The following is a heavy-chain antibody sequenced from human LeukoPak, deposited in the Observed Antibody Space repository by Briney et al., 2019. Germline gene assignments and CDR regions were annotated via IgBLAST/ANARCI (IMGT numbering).Heavy chain of an antibody. CDR1: GFTFSSYW. CDR2: IKQDGSEM. J-gene: IGHJ3*02. D-gene: IGHD3-10*01. CDR3: ARDRGLRAFDI. V-gene: IGHV3-7*03. Sequence: PGGSLRLSCAASGFTFSSYWMSWVRQAPGKGLEWVANIKQDGSEMYYVDSVKGRFTISRDNAKNSLYLQMNSLRAEDTALYHCARDRGLRAFDIRGQRTMVTVSS.